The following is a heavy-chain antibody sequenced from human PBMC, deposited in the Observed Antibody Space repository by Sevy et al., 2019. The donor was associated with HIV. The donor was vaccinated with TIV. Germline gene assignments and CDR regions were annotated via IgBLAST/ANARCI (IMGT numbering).Heavy chain of an antibody. CDR3: AHSSGLYGYYYGMDV. V-gene: IGHV3-30*03. Sequence: GGCLRLSCAASGVTFSSYGIHWVRQAPGKGLEWVAVISYDGSKKNHTESMKGRFTISRDNSKNTLYLEMSSLRPEDTAVYYCAHSSGLYGYYYGMDVWGPGTTVTVSS. D-gene: IGHD1-26*01. CDR2: ISYDGSKK. CDR1: GVTFSSYG. J-gene: IGHJ6*02.